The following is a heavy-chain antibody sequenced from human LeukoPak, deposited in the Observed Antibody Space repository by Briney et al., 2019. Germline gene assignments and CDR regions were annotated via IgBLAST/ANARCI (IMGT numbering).Heavy chain of an antibody. Sequence: SETLSLTCAVSGGSISSSNWWSWVRQPPGKGLEWIGEIYHSGSTNYNPSLKSRVTISVDKSKNQFSLKLSSVTAADTAVYYCARDREGYGDYGGVWWFDPWGQGTLVTVSS. J-gene: IGHJ5*02. CDR2: IYHSGST. CDR3: ARDREGYGDYGGVWWFDP. D-gene: IGHD4-17*01. V-gene: IGHV4-4*02. CDR1: GGSISSSNW.